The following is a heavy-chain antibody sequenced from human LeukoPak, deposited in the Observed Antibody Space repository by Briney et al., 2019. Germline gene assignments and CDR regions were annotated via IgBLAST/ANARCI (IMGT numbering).Heavy chain of an antibody. J-gene: IGHJ5*02. CDR1: GFTFSSYW. CDR2: IKEDGGQK. V-gene: IGHV3-7*01. Sequence: GGSLRLSCAASGFTFSSYWMSWARQAPGKGLEWVANIKEDGGQKYYVDSVKGRFTISRDNAKKSLYLQMDSLRADDTAVYCCASHYYDSSGYLHPFWAWGQGTLVTVSS. D-gene: IGHD3-22*01. CDR3: ASHYYDSSGYLHPFWA.